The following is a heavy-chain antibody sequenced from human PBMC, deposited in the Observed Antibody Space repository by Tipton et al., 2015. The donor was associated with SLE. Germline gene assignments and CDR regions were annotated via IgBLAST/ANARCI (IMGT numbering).Heavy chain of an antibody. J-gene: IGHJ4*02. Sequence: TLSLTCAVYGGSFSGYYWSWIRQPPGKGLEWIGEINHSGSTNYNPSLKSRVTISVDTSKNQFSLKLSSVTAADTAVYYCARELRVTFGGVIEDYWGRGTLVTVSS. CDR1: GGSFSGYY. V-gene: IGHV4-34*01. CDR2: INHSGST. D-gene: IGHD3-16*02. CDR3: ARELRVTFGGVIEDY.